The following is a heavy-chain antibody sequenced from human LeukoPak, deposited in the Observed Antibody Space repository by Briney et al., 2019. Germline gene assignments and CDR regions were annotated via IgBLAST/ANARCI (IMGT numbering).Heavy chain of an antibody. CDR1: GFTFSSYG. CDR3: ALRRGYSGWYRFDY. V-gene: IGHV3-30*02. CDR2: IRYDGSNK. J-gene: IGHJ4*02. Sequence: GGSLRLSCAASGFTFSSYGMHWVRQAPGKGLEWVAFIRYDGSNKYYADSVKGRFTISRDNSKNTLYLQMNSLRAEDTAVCYCALRRGYSGWYRFDYWGQGTLVTVSS. D-gene: IGHD6-19*01.